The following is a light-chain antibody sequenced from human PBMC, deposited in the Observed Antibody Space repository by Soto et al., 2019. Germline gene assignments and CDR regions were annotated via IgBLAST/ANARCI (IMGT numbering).Light chain of an antibody. CDR2: GAS. CDR1: QRVSSSY. CDR3: QRYGSSPPFT. J-gene: IGKJ2*01. Sequence: SSPTLSLTQGERATLSCRASQRVSSSYLAWYQQKPGQAPRLLIYGASTRATGIPDRFSGSGSGTDFTLTISRLEPEDFAVYFCQRYGSSPPFTFGQGTKV. V-gene: IGKV3-20*01.